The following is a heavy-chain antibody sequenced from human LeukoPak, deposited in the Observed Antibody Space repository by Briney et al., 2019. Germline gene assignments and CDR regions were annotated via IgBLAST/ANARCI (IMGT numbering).Heavy chain of an antibody. CDR1: GYTFTSYY. CDR3: VGQLLWNYYYYYYMDV. D-gene: IGHD2-2*01. J-gene: IGHJ6*03. CDR2: INPSGGST. V-gene: IGHV1-46*01. Sequence: ASVKVSCKASGYTFTSYYIHWVRQAPGQGLEWMGLINPSGGSTNYARKFQGRVTMTRDTSTSTVYMELSSLRSEDTAVYYCVGQLLWNYYYYYYMDVWGKGTTVTISS.